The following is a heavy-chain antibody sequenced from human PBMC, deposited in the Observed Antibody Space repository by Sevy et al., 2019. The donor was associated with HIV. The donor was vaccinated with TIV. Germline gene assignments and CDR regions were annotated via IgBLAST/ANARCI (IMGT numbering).Heavy chain of an antibody. V-gene: IGHV3-9*01. Sequence: GGSLRLSCVASGFTFDDYPMDWVRQAPGKGLEWVSGISWNSGRISYADSVKGRFTISRDNAKNSLYLDLNSLRPEDTALYYCEKGNSMIVVSNACKNWGPGTLVTVSS. D-gene: IGHD3-22*01. J-gene: IGHJ4*02. CDR2: ISWNSGRI. CDR3: EKGNSMIVVSNACKN. CDR1: GFTFDDYP.